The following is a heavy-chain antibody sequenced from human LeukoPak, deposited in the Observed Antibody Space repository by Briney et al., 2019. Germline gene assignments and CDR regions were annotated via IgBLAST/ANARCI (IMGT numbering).Heavy chain of an antibody. D-gene: IGHD3-10*01. Sequence: HPGGSLRLSCAASGFTVSSNYMSWVRQAPGKGLEWVSVIYSGGSTYYADSVKGRFTISRDNSKNTLYLQMNSLRAEDTAVYYCARVQAGIRNYYYYYMDVWGKGTTVTVSS. V-gene: IGHV3-53*01. CDR2: IYSGGST. J-gene: IGHJ6*03. CDR1: GFTVSSNY. CDR3: ARVQAGIRNYYYYYMDV.